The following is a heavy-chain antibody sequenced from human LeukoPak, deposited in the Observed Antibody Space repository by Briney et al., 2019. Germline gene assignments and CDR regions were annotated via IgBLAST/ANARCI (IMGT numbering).Heavy chain of an antibody. V-gene: IGHV4-59*08. CDR1: GGSISSYY. CDR2: IYYSGST. J-gene: IGHJ4*02. D-gene: IGHD3-22*01. Sequence: PSETLSLTCTVSGGSISSYYWSWIRQPPGKGLEWIGYIYYSGSTNYNPSLKSRVTISVDTSKNQFSLKLSSVTAADTAVYYCARGSENYDSSGYYLAFDYWGQGTLVTVSS. CDR3: ARGSENYDSSGYYLAFDY.